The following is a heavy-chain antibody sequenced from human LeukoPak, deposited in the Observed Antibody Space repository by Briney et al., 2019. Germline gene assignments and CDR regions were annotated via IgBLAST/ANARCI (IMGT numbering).Heavy chain of an antibody. D-gene: IGHD6-6*01. CDR2: FDPEDGET. CDR1: GYTLTELS. V-gene: IGHV1-24*01. CDR3: ATDRAQLATLRGTFDI. J-gene: IGHJ3*02. Sequence: ASVKASCKVSGYTLTELSMHWVRQAPGKGLEWMGGFDPEDGETIYAQKFQGRVTMTEDTSTDTAYMELSSLRSEDTAVYYCATDRAQLATLRGTFDIWGQGTMVTVSS.